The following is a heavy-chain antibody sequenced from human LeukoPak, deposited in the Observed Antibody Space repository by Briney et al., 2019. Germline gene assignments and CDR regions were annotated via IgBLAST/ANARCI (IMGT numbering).Heavy chain of an antibody. V-gene: IGHV3-74*01. Sequence: PGGSLRLSCAASRFTLSSYWMHWGRQAPGKGLMWVSRINTDGSSTNYADSVKGRFTISRDNAMNTLYLQMNNLRAEDTAVYYCASRTGVYWGQGTLVSVSS. CDR1: RFTLSSYW. J-gene: IGHJ4*02. CDR3: ASRTGVY. D-gene: IGHD1-14*01. CDR2: INTDGSST.